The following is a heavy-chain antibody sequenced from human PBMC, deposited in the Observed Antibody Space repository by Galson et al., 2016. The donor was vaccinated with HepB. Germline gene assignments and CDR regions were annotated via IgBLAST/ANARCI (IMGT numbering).Heavy chain of an antibody. CDR1: SDPVTSGTYY. D-gene: IGHD2-2*02. CDR2: IHDSGNT. CDR3: ARDEGFYNGMDV. V-gene: IGHV4-61*01. Sequence: SETLSLTCTVSSDPVTSGTYYWSWVRQSPGKGLDWIGYIHDSGNTNYNPSIKSRVTISRDTSKNQFFLELTSMTAADTSVYCCARDEGFYNGMDVWGQGTTVTVAS. J-gene: IGHJ6*02.